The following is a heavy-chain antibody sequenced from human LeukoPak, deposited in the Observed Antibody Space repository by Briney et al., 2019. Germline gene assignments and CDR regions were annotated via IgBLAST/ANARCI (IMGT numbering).Heavy chain of an antibody. CDR2: IYYSGST. CDR3: ARQRDGSGSYFEN. J-gene: IGHJ4*02. D-gene: IGHD3-10*01. Sequence: PSETLSLTCTVSGGSISSSSYHWGWIRQPPGKGLEWIGSIYYSGSTYYNPSLKSRVTISVDTSKNQFSLKLSSVTAADTAVYYCARQRDGSGSYFENWGQGTLVTVS. V-gene: IGHV4-39*01. CDR1: GGSISSSSYH.